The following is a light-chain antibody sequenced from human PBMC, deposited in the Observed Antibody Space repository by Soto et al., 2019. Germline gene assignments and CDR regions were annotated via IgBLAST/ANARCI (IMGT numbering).Light chain of an antibody. CDR1: QATPSH. CDR3: QQTYNRVWA. CDR2: GTS. Sequence: QLTQSPSSLSASIGDRVTITCRASQATPSHVSGFHQRPGRGPELFIYGTSKLQSGVPSRFSGSGSGTVFTLIINSLQREDSATYFCQQTYNRVWAFGQGTKVEV. J-gene: IGKJ1*01. V-gene: IGKV1-39*01.